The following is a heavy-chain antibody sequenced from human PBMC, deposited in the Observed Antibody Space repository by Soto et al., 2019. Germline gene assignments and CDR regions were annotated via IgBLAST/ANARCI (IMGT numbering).Heavy chain of an antibody. J-gene: IGHJ4*02. CDR1: GGTFSSYA. D-gene: IGHD2-2*01. Sequence: QVQLVQSGAEVKKPGSSVKVSCKASGGTFSSYAISWVRQAPGQGLEWMGGIIPIFGTANYAQKFQGRVTITADEATSTDYMELSSLRSEDTAVYYCARGDCSRTSCPFDYWGQGTLVTVSS. CDR3: ARGDCSRTSCPFDY. CDR2: IIPIFGTA. V-gene: IGHV1-69*01.